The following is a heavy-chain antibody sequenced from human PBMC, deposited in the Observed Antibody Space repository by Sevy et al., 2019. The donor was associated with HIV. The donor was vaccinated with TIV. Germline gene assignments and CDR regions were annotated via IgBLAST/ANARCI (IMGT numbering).Heavy chain of an antibody. J-gene: IGHJ3*02. Sequence: GGSLRLSYAASGFTFSDYYMSWIRQAPGKGLEWVSYISSSSSYTNYADSVKGRFTISRDNAKNSLYLQMNSLRAEDTAVYYCARDRVDIVVVVAATSDAFDIWGQGTMVTVSS. CDR2: ISSSSSYT. D-gene: IGHD2-15*01. CDR1: GFTFSDYY. CDR3: ARDRVDIVVVVAATSDAFDI. V-gene: IGHV3-11*06.